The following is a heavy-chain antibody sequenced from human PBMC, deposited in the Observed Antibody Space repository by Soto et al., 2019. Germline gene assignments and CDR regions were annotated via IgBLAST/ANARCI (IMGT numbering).Heavy chain of an antibody. J-gene: IGHJ4*02. CDR1: GFTFSSFC. D-gene: IGHD2-2*01. CDR2: VNSDGSTT. Sequence: EVQMVEFGGGLVQPGGSLRLSCAASGFTFSSFCLHWVRQVSGKGLVWVSRVNSDGSTTAYADSVKGRFTVSRDNAKNTLYLQMDNLRAEDTAVYYCAGGAGSNKPFDYWGQGTLVTVSS. CDR3: AGGAGSNKPFDY. V-gene: IGHV3-74*01.